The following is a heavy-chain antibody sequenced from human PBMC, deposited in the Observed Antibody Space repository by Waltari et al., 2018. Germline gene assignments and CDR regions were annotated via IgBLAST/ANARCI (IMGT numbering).Heavy chain of an antibody. D-gene: IGHD3-10*01. J-gene: IGHJ3*02. V-gene: IGHV3-33*01. Sequence: QVQLVESGGGVVQPGRSLRLSCAASGFTFSSYGMPWVRQAPGKGLEWVAVIWYDGSNKYYADSVKGRFTISRDNSKNTLYLQMNSLRAEDTAVYYCARQRAGFGAPQAFDIWGQGTMVTVSS. CDR1: GFTFSSYG. CDR3: ARQRAGFGAPQAFDI. CDR2: IWYDGSNK.